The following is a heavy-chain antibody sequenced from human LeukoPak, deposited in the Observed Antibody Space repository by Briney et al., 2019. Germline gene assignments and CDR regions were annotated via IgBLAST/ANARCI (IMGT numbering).Heavy chain of an antibody. CDR2: IYYSGST. CDR3: AREGYDILTGYYPFDH. J-gene: IGHJ4*02. Sequence: SETLSLTCTVSGGSISSYYWSWIRQPPGKGLEWIGYIYYSGSTNCNPSLKSRVTISVDTSKNQFSLKLSSVTAADTAVYYCAREGYDILTGYYPFDHWGQGTLVTVSS. CDR1: GGSISSYY. D-gene: IGHD3-9*01. V-gene: IGHV4-59*01.